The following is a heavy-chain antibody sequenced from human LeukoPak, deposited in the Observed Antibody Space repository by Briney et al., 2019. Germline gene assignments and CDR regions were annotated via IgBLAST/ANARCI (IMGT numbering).Heavy chain of an antibody. J-gene: IGHJ3*02. CDR3: AALAAAGSDAFDI. V-gene: IGHV3-9*03. D-gene: IGHD6-13*01. Sequence: GGSLRLSCAASGFTFDDYAMHWVRQAPGKGLEWVSTINWDSSRTAYADSVKGRFTISRDNAKNSLYLQMNSLRTEDMALYYCAALAAAGSDAFDIWGQGTMVAVSS. CDR1: GFTFDDYA. CDR2: INWDSSRT.